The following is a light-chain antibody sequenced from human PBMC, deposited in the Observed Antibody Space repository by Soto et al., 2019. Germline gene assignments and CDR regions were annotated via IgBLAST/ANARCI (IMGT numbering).Light chain of an antibody. V-gene: IGKV1-5*03. CDR3: QQYNDYFT. CDR2: KAS. CDR1: QTISSW. J-gene: IGKJ4*01. Sequence: IQMTQSPSTLSGSVGDRVTITCRASQTISSWLAWYQQKPGKAPKLLIYKASTLKSGVPSRFSGSGSGTEFTLTISSLQPDDYATYYCQQYNDYFTFGGGTKVDNK.